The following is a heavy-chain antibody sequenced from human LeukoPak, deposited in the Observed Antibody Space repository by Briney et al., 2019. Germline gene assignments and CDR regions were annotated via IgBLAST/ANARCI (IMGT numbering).Heavy chain of an antibody. V-gene: IGHV4-4*07. Sequence: PSETPSLTCTVSGGSISSYYWSWIRQPAGKGLEWIGRIYTSGSTNYNPSLKSRVTMSVDTSKNQLSLKLSSVTAADTAVYYCAREEVGATDAFDIWGQGTMVTVSS. D-gene: IGHD1-26*01. J-gene: IGHJ3*02. CDR1: GGSISSYY. CDR2: IYTSGST. CDR3: AREEVGATDAFDI.